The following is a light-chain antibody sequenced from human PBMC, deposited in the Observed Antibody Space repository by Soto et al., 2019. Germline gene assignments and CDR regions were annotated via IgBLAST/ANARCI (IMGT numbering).Light chain of an antibody. CDR1: QSIKTW. V-gene: IGKV1-5*01. J-gene: IGKJ1*01. CDR3: QQSGDTPPWT. Sequence: DIQMTQSPSTLSGSVGDRVTITCRASQSIKTWLAWYQRKPGRAPNLLIYDASSLQSGVPSRFSGSGSGTEFTLTITSLQPEDFATYYCQQSGDTPPWTFGQGTKVDIK. CDR2: DAS.